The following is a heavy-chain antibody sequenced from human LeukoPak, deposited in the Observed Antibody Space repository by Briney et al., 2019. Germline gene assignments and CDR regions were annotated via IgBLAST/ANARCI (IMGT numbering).Heavy chain of an antibody. J-gene: IGHJ6*02. D-gene: IGHD6-13*01. CDR2: ISAYNGNT. CDR3: ASVAAAGYYYYGMDV. CDR1: GYTFTSYG. Sequence: ASVKVSCKASGYTFTSYGISWVRQAPGQGLEWMGWISAYNGNTNYAQKLQGRVTMTTDTSTSTAYMELRSLGSDDTAVYYCASVAAAGYYYYGMDVWGQGTTVTDSS. V-gene: IGHV1-18*01.